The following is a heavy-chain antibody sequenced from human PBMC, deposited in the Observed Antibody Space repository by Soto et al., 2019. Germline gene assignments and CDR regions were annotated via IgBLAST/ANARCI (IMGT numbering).Heavy chain of an antibody. J-gene: IGHJ6*02. D-gene: IGHD1-20*01. V-gene: IGHV3-74*01. CDR1: GFTFSSYW. Sequence: PGGSLRLSCAASGFTFSSYWMHWVRQAPGKGLVWVSRINSDGSSTSYADSVKGRFTISRDNAKNTLYLQMNSLRAEDKAVYYFARAGVTGTGEGYYYYYGMGVWGQGTTVTVSS. CDR3: ARAGVTGTGEGYYYYYGMGV. CDR2: INSDGSST.